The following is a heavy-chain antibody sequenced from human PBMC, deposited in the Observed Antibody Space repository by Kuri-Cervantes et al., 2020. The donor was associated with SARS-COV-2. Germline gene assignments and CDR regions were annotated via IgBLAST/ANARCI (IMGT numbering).Heavy chain of an antibody. D-gene: IGHD5-24*01. Sequence: SVKVSCKSSGGTFSNHAISWVRQAPGQGLEWMGGILPILDAANYAQKFQGRVTITADESTSTAYMELSNLRSEDTAVYYCAREWTDPIEMTTPTHFDYWGQGTLVTVSS. J-gene: IGHJ4*02. V-gene: IGHV1-69*13. CDR1: GGTFSNHA. CDR2: ILPILDAA. CDR3: AREWTDPIEMTTPTHFDY.